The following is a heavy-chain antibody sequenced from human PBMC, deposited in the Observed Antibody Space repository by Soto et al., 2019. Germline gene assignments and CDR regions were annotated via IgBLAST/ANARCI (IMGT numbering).Heavy chain of an antibody. J-gene: IGHJ6*03. CDR1: GGSFNGYF. D-gene: IGHD1-20*01. CDR2: VIPMHGSE. Sequence: VQLVQSGAEMKKPGSSVRVSCKASGGSFNGYFITWVRQAPGQGLEWVGRVIPMHGSESHARKFGDRIXXXXXXXXXXXXXXXXSLQSEDTAVYYCATGITTSGYRRYMDVWGKGTKVTVSS. V-gene: IGHV1-69*08. CDR3: ATGITTSGYRRYMDV.